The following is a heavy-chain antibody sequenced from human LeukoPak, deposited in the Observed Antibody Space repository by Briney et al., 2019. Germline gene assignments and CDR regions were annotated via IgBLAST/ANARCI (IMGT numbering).Heavy chain of an antibody. Sequence: ASVKVSCKASGYTFTSYDINWVRQATGQGLEWMGWMNPNSGNTGYAQKFQGRVTMTRNTSISTAYMELSSLRSEDTAVYYCARGVSLGQQLWLRIVVVGYYYMDVWGKGTTVTISS. V-gene: IGHV1-8*01. CDR3: ARGVSLGQQLWLRIVVVGYYYMDV. J-gene: IGHJ6*03. CDR1: GYTFTSYD. CDR2: MNPNSGNT. D-gene: IGHD5-18*01.